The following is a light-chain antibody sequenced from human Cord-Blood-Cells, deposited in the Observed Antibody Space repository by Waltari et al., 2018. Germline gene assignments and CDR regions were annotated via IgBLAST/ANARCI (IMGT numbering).Light chain of an antibody. CDR1: QRVLYSSNNKNY. V-gene: IGKV4-1*01. CDR2: WAS. J-gene: IGKJ1*01. Sequence: DIVMTQSPDSLAVSLGVRATINCKSSQRVLYSSNNKNYLAWYQQKPGQPPKLLIYWASTRESGVPDRFSDSGSGTDFTLTISSLQAEDVAVYYCQQYYSNPPLTFGQGTKVEI. CDR3: QQYYSNPPLT.